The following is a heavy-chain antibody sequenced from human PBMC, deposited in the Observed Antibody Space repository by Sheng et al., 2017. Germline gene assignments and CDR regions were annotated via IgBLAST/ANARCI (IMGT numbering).Heavy chain of an antibody. Sequence: EVQLVESGGGLVQPGGSLRLSCAASGFTLSNHWMTWVRQAPGKGLEWVANVKQDGSERYYVDSVKGRFTISRDNSKNSLYLQMNSLRAEDTAVYYCARIGAEVAVVPTPHYWYYYMDVWGQGTTVTVSS. D-gene: IGHD1-7*01. J-gene: IGHJ6*02. CDR3: ARIGAEVAVVPTPHYWYYYMDV. CDR2: VKQDGSER. CDR1: GFTLSNHW. V-gene: IGHV3-7*01.